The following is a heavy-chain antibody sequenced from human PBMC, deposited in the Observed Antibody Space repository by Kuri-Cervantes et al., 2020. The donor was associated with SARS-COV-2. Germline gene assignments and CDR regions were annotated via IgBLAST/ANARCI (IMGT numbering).Heavy chain of an antibody. J-gene: IGHJ4*02. D-gene: IGHD2-21*02. CDR2: IRSKANSYAT. CDR1: GFTFSGSA. V-gene: IGHV3-73*01. CDR3: TRAAPTGQVTEHY. Sequence: GESLKISCAASGFTFSGSAMHWVRQASGKGLEWVGRIRSKANSYATAYAASVKGRFTISSDDSNNTAYLQMNSLKTEDTAVYYCTRAAPTGQVTEHYWGQGTLVTVSS.